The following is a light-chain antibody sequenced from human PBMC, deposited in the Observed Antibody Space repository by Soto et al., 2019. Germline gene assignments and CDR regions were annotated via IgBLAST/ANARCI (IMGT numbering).Light chain of an antibody. CDR2: EVS. J-gene: IGLJ2*01. CDR3: SSYGGTNSLKV. Sequence: QSVLTQPPSASGSPGQSVTISCTGTSSDVGGCNYVSWYQQHPGKAPKVMMYEVSKRPSGVPDRFSGSKSGNTASLTVSGLQAEDEADYYCSSYGGTNSLKVFGGGTKVTVL. V-gene: IGLV2-8*01. CDR1: SSDVGGCNY.